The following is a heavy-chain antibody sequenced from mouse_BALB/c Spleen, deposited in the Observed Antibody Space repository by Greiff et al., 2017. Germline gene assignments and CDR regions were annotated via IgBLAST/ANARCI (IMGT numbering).Heavy chain of an antibody. CDR3: TRSDDYGYYALDY. D-gene: IGHD1-2*01. V-gene: IGHV1S81*02. J-gene: IGHJ4*01. CDR2: INPSNGGT. CDR1: GYTFTSYY. Sequence: VQLQQSGAELVKPGASVRLSCKASGYTFTSYYMYWVKQRPGQGLEWIGEINPSNGGTNFNEKFKSKATLTVDKSSSTAYMQLSSLTSEDSAVYYCTRSDDYGYYALDYWGQGTSVTVSS.